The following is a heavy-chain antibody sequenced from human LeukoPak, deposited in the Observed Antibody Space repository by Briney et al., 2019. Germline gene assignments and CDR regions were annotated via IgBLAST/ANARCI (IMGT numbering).Heavy chain of an antibody. D-gene: IGHD3-10*01. V-gene: IGHV5-51*01. J-gene: IGHJ5*02. CDR1: GYSFTSYW. CDR3: ARCPDGSGSYYKRGSNWFDP. Sequence: GESLKISCKGSGYSFTSYWIGWVRQMPGKGLEWMGIIYPGDSDTRYSPSFQGQVTISADKSISTAYLQWSSLKASDTAMYYCARCPDGSGSYYKRGSNWFDPWGQGTLVTVSS. CDR2: IYPGDSDT.